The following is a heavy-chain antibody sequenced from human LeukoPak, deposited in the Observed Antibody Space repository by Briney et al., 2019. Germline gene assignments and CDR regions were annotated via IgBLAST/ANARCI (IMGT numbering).Heavy chain of an antibody. Sequence: GGSLRLSCAASGFTFSSYGMHWVRQAPGKGLEWVAVIWYDGSNKYYADSVKGRFTISRDNSKNTLYLQMNSLRAEDTAVYYWARGVGQLFLFDNWGKEPLFPVSS. J-gene: IGHJ4*02. CDR2: IWYDGSNK. CDR1: GFTFSSYG. V-gene: IGHV3-33*01. D-gene: IGHD5-18*01. CDR3: ARGVGQLFLFDN.